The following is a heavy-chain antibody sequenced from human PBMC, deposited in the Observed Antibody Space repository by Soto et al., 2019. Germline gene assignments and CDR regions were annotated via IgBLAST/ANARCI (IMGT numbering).Heavy chain of an antibody. CDR1: GFSFSLYS. CDR2: ISGSGGTT. J-gene: IGHJ5*02. D-gene: IGHD1-26*01. CDR3: AKGLLDGGGYKYHVDR. V-gene: IGHV3-23*01. Sequence: EVELSASGGGLVQPVGSLRLSCAASGFSFSLYSMSWVRQAPGKGLAWVSAISGSGGTTYYADSVKGRFTISRDDSKSTLQLQMNSRRVEDTAIYHCAKGLLDGGGYKYHVDRWGQGTLVTVSS.